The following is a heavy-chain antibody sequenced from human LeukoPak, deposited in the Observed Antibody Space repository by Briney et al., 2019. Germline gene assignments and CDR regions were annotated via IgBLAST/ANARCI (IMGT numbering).Heavy chain of an antibody. J-gene: IGHJ4*02. Sequence: GRSLRLSCSGSGFTFGDYALSWVRQAPGKGLEWVGFIRSKAYGGTIAYAASVRGRFTISRDDSKSIAYLQMNSLKTEDAAVYYCTRGAGYTYGSFYWGQGTLVTVSS. V-gene: IGHV3-49*04. CDR3: TRGAGYTYGSFY. D-gene: IGHD5-18*01. CDR1: GFTFGDYA. CDR2: IRSKAYGGTI.